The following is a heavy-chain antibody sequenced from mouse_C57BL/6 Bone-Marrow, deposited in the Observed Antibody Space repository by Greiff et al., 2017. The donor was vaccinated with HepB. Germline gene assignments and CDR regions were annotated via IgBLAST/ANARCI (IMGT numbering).Heavy chain of an antibody. D-gene: IGHD1-1*01. CDR3: ARGAYGSAWFAY. Sequence: EVKLVESGGGLVKPGGSLKLSCAASGFTFSSYAMSWVRQSPEKRLDWVATISSGGSYTYYPDNVKGRVTISRDNANNNLYLQMSHLKSEDTAVYYCARGAYGSAWFAYWGQGTLVTVSA. CDR1: GFTFSSYA. J-gene: IGHJ3*01. CDR2: ISSGGSYT. V-gene: IGHV5-4*03.